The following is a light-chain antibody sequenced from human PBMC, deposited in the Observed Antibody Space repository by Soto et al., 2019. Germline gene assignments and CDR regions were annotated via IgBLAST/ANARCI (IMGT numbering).Light chain of an antibody. CDR1: QSVSSSY. CDR3: QQRSNWPIT. Sequence: IVLTQSPGTLSLSPGERATLSCRASQSVSSSYLAWHQQKPGQAPRLIIDGASNRATGIPERISGSGSGTDFTLTISSLEPEDFAVYYCQQRSNWPITFGQGTRLEIK. CDR2: GAS. V-gene: IGKV3D-20*02. J-gene: IGKJ5*01.